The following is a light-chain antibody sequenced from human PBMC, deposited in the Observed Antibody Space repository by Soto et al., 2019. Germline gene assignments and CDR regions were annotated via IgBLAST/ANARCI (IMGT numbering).Light chain of an antibody. CDR1: QSVSRN. CDR2: GAS. J-gene: IGKJ4*01. V-gene: IGKV3-15*01. CDR3: QQYTNWPPLT. Sequence: EIVMTQSPATLSVSPGERATLSCRASQSVSRNLAWYQQKPGQAPRLLIYGASTRATGIPARFSGSGSWTEFTLTISSLQSEDVAVYYCQQYTNWPPLTFGGGTKVEIK.